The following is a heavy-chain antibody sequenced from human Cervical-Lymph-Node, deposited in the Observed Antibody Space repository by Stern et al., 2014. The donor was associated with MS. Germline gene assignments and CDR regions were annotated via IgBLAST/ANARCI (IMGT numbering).Heavy chain of an antibody. Sequence: VQLLESGAEVKKPGSSVKVSCKASGGIFRNSAFSWVRQAPGQGLEWMGGIIPIFGTAHYAQNFQGRLTIIADELTSTAYMELSSLRSDDTAVYYCARDSDIIFVMDVWGQGTTVTVSS. CDR1: GGIFRNSA. D-gene: IGHD3/OR15-3a*01. CDR2: IIPIFGTA. J-gene: IGHJ6*02. CDR3: ARDSDIIFVMDV. V-gene: IGHV1-69*01.